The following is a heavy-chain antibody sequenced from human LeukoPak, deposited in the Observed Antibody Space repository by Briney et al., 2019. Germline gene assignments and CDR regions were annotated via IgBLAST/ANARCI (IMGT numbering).Heavy chain of an antibody. CDR2: VHPSGRT. J-gene: IGHJ4*02. CDR3: ASSSYDLLTGLGLTHDF. D-gene: IGHD3-9*01. CDR1: GGSFSDYF. V-gene: IGHV4-34*01. Sequence: PSETLSLTCAVYGGSFSDYFWTWIRPPQGKGLEWIEEVHPSGRTNYKSSLKSRVTISVDTSKNQFSLSLSSVTAADTAVYFCASSSYDLLTGLGLTHDFWGQGTLVTVSS.